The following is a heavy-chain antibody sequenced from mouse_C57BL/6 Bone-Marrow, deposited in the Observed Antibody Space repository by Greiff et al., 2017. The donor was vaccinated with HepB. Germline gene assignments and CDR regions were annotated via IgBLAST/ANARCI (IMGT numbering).Heavy chain of an antibody. Sequence: EVQRVESGGGLVQPKGSLKLSCAASGFSFNTYAMNWVRQAPGKGLEWVARIRSKSNNYATYYADSVKDRFTISRDDSESMLYLQMNNLKTEDTAMYYCVRQRRGLDFDVWGTGTTVTVSS. V-gene: IGHV10-1*01. D-gene: IGHD2-2*01. CDR2: IRSKSNNYAT. CDR1: GFSFNTYA. J-gene: IGHJ1*03. CDR3: VRQRRGLDFDV.